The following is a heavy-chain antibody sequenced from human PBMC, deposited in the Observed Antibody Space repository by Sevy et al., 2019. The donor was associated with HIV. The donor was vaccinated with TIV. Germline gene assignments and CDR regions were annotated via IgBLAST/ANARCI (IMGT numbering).Heavy chain of an antibody. J-gene: IGHJ5*02. CDR3: ARSPPVVVVPGAPSWFDP. Sequence: SETLSLTCAVHVGSFSGYYWNWIRQLPGKGLEWIGEINESGITYYNPSLKSRVTISVDTSKKQFSLYLNSVTAVDSAVYCCARSPPVVVVPGAPSWFDPWGQGTLVTVSS. CDR1: VGSFSGYY. V-gene: IGHV4-34*01. CDR2: INESGIT. D-gene: IGHD2-2*01.